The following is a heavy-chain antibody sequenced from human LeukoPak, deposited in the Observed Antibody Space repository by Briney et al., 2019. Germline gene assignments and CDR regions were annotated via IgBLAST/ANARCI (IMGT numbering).Heavy chain of an antibody. Sequence: GGSLRLSCAASGFTFSSYAMSWVRQAPGKGLEWVSAISGSGGSTYYADSVKGRFTISRDNSKNTLYLQMNRLRAEDTAVYYCAKTPSNSSGRYLNWFDPWGQGTLVTVSS. D-gene: IGHD6-19*01. V-gene: IGHV3-23*01. CDR2: ISGSGGST. J-gene: IGHJ5*02. CDR3: AKTPSNSSGRYLNWFDP. CDR1: GFTFSSYA.